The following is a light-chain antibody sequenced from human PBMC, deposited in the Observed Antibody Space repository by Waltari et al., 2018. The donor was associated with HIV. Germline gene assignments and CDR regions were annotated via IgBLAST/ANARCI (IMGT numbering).Light chain of an antibody. CDR1: SSDVGGYNY. CDR2: EVS. CDR3: SSYTSSTILA. V-gene: IGLV2-14*01. Sequence: QSALTQPASVSGSPGQSITISCTGTSSDVGGYNYVSWYQQHPGKAPKLMIYEVSNRPSGVSDRFSGSKSGNTASLTISGLQAADEGDYYCSSYTSSTILAFGEGTKLTVL. J-gene: IGLJ2*01.